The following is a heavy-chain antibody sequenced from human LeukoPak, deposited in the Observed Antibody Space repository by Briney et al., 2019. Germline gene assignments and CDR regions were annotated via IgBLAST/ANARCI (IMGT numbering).Heavy chain of an antibody. Sequence: ASVKVSCKASGYTFTVYYMHWVRQAPGQGLEWMGWINPNSGGTNYAQKFQGRVTMTRDTSISTAYMELKRLRSDDTAVYYCARVMNREGTNYWGQGTPGTVSS. V-gene: IGHV1-2*02. CDR2: INPNSGGT. CDR1: GYTFTVYY. D-gene: IGHD1-14*01. J-gene: IGHJ4*02. CDR3: ARVMNREGTNY.